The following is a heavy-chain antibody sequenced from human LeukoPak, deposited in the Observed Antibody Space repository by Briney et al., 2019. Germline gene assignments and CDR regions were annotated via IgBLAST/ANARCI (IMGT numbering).Heavy chain of an antibody. CDR1: GGSISSYY. D-gene: IGHD3-10*01. CDR2: IYTSGST. CDR3: ARGDYYYMDV. V-gene: IGHV4-4*07. Sequence: SETLSLTCTVSGGSISSYYWSWIRQPAGKGLEWIGRIYTSGSTNYNPALKSRVTISVDKSKNQFSLKLSSVTAADTAVYYCARGDYYYMDVWGKGTTVTVSS. J-gene: IGHJ6*03.